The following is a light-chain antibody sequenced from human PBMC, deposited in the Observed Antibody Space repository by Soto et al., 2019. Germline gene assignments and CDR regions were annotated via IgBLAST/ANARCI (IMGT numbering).Light chain of an antibody. CDR3: QQYNKWPPWT. CDR2: ASS. V-gene: IGKV3-15*01. J-gene: IGKJ1*01. Sequence: EIVMTQSPATLSVSPGERATLSCRASQSIGSNLAWYQQKPGQAPRLVXYASSIRASDFPARFSGSGSGTEFTLTISGLQSDDFAVYFCQQYNKWPPWTFGHGTKVDI. CDR1: QSIGSN.